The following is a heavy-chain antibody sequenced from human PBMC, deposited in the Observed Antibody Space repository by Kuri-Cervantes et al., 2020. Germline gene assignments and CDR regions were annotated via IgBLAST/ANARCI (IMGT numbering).Heavy chain of an antibody. CDR3: ARDSGSFSQNFFNY. CDR1: GGSISSYY. Sequence: SETLSLTCTVSGGSISSYYWSWIRQPPGKGLEWIGYIYYSGSTNYNPSLKSRVTISVDTSKNQFSLKLSSVTAADTAIYFCARDSGSFSQNFFNYWGQGTPVTVSS. CDR2: IYYSGST. V-gene: IGHV4-59*01. J-gene: IGHJ4*02. D-gene: IGHD1-26*01.